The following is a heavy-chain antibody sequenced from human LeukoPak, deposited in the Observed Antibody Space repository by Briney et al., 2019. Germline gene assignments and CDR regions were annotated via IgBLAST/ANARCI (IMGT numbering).Heavy chain of an antibody. CDR1: GGSISSYY. Sequence: MPSETLSLTCTVSGGSISSYYWSWIRQPPGKGLEWIGYIYYSGSTNYNPSLKSRVTISVDTSKNQFSLKLSSVTAADTAVYYCARPRADIPAHLSSPLRGPWFDPWGQGTLVAVSS. CDR3: ARPRADIPAHLSSPLRGPWFDP. CDR2: IYYSGST. J-gene: IGHJ5*02. V-gene: IGHV4-59*08. D-gene: IGHD2-15*01.